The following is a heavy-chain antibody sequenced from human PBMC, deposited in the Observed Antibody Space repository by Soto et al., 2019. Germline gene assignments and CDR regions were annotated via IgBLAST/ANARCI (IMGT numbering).Heavy chain of an antibody. CDR3: TLGSWSAETFDI. D-gene: IGHD6-13*01. CDR1: GGTFSTYT. V-gene: IGHV1-69*08. CDR2: ILPMLDTT. J-gene: IGHJ3*02. Sequence: QVQLVQSGAEVKKPGSSVKVSCKASGGTFSTYTIIWVRQAPGQGLEWMGRILPMLDTTNSAQRFQGRVTITADKSTSTAYLELISLRSEDTAVYYCTLGSWSAETFDIWGRGTMVTVSS.